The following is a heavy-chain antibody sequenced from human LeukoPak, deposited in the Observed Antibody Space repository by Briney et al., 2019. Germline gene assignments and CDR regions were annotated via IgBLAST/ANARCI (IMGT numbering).Heavy chain of an antibody. D-gene: IGHD2-15*01. CDR3: ARESKLGAAPTGGYYYYGMDV. CDR2: IRNKANSYTT. CDR1: GFTFSNYA. V-gene: IGHV3-72*01. J-gene: IGHJ6*02. Sequence: GGSLRLSCAASGFTFSNYAMHWVRQAPGMGLEWVGRIRNKANSYTTEYAASVSGRFTISRDDSKDSLYLQMNSLKTEDTAVYYCARESKLGAAPTGGYYYYGMDVWGQGTTVTVSS.